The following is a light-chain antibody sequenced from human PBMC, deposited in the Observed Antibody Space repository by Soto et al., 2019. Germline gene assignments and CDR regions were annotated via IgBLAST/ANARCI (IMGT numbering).Light chain of an antibody. CDR1: SSNIGAGYD. CDR3: QSYDSSLSGV. J-gene: IGLJ2*01. V-gene: IGLV1-40*01. CDR2: GTS. Sequence: QSVLTQPPSVSGAPGQGVTISCTGSSSNIGAGYDVHWYQQLPGTAPKLLIYGTSNRPSGVPDRFSGSKSGTSASLAITGLQAEDEAVYYCQSYDSSLSGVFGGGTKLTVL.